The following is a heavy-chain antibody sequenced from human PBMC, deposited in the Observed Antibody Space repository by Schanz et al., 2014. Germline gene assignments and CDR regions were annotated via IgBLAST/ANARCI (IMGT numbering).Heavy chain of an antibody. CDR1: GYTFTSDS. CDR3: AKDHAGSDILTALGN. CDR2: INSSGGGT. J-gene: IGHJ4*02. Sequence: QVQLIQSGAEVKKPGASVKVSCKASGYTFTSDSMHWVRQAPGQGLEWMGYINSSGGGTSYAQKFQDRLTMTRDASTSTVYMELSSLRSEDTAVYYCAKDHAGSDILTALGNWGQGTLVTVSS. V-gene: IGHV1-46*01. D-gene: IGHD3-9*01.